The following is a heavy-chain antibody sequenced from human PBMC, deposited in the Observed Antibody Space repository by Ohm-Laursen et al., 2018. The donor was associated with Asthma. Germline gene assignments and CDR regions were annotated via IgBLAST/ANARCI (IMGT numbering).Heavy chain of an antibody. CDR1: GGSISSGIYY. CDR3: AKGFYLYFEY. Sequence: TLSLTCTVSGGSISSGIYYWSWIRQHPGKGLEWIGYIYHSGSTYYNPSLKSRVTLSVDTSKNQISLKLSSVTAADTAVYYCAKGFYLYFEYWGQGTLVTVSS. J-gene: IGHJ4*02. D-gene: IGHD2/OR15-2a*01. CDR2: IYHSGST. V-gene: IGHV4-31*03.